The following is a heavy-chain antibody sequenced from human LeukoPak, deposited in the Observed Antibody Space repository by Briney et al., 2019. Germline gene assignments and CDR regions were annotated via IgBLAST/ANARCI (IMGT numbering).Heavy chain of an antibody. D-gene: IGHD1-26*01. V-gene: IGHV4-59*01. CDR1: GGSISSYY. CDR2: IYYSGNT. Sequence: SETLSLTCTVSGGSISSYYWSWVRQPPGKGLEWIGYIYYSGNTNYNPSLKSRVTISVVTSKNQFSLKLSSVTAADTAVYYCARDPSPFYSGSYLGFDPWGQGTLVTVSS. CDR3: ARDPSPFYSGSYLGFDP. J-gene: IGHJ5*02.